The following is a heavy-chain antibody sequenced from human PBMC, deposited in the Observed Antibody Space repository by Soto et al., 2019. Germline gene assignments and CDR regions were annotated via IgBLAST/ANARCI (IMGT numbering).Heavy chain of an antibody. CDR2: IYHSGST. J-gene: IGHJ3*02. CDR3: GRGDYANAFDI. Sequence: TLSLTCAVSGGSISSGGYSWNWIRQPPGKGLEWIGNIYHSGSTYYNASLKSRVTISVDRSKNQFSLELSSVTAADTAVYYCGRGDYANAFDIWGQGTMVTVSS. CDR1: GGSISSGGYS. V-gene: IGHV4-30-2*01. D-gene: IGHD4-17*01.